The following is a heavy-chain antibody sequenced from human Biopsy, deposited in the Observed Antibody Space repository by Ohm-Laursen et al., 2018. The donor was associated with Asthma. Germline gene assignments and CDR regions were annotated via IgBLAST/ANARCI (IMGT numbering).Heavy chain of an antibody. V-gene: IGHV4-34*01. CDR3: ARGPELDV. J-gene: IGHJ6*02. CDR2: TNERGVT. CDR1: PGSFSGFF. Sequence: GTLPLTCVVYPGSFSGFFWTWIRQSPGKGLEWIGETNERGVTNNNPSLRSRVIISIDTYWNRVSLKLTSVTAADTAVYYCARGPELDVWGQGTTVTVSS.